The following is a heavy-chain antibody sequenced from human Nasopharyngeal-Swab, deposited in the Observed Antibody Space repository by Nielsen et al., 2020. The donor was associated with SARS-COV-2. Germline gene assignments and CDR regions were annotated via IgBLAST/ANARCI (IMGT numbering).Heavy chain of an antibody. J-gene: IGHJ4*02. CDR2: ISSSSSTI. CDR3: ARGDGYSYGWYFDY. V-gene: IGHV3-48*01. D-gene: IGHD5-18*01. Sequence: GESLKISCAASGFTFSSYSMSWVRQAPGKGLEWVSYISSSSSTIYYADSVKGRFTISRDNAKNSLYLQMNSLRAEDTAVYYCARGDGYSYGWYFDYWGQGTLVTVSS. CDR1: GFTFSSYS.